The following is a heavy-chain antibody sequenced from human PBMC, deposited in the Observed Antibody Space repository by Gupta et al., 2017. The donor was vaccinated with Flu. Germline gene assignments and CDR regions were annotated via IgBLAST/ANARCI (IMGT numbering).Heavy chain of an antibody. V-gene: IGHV4-61*03. CDR3: AGGSGAYNGGYTLIYDF. D-gene: IGHD5-12*01. CDR2: GNFSGTT. J-gene: IGHJ4*02. Sequence: WSWNREGPGKGLEWMGNGNFSGTTSYDPTRKRRVTISVDTSMIHLVLSLGSVNAADKDVYYCAGGSGAYNGGYTLIYDFWGQGTLVTVST.